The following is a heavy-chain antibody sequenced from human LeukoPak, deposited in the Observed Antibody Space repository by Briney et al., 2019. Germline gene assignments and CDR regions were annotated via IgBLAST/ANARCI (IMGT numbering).Heavy chain of an antibody. CDR2: ITSDGSST. CDR1: GFTFSSYW. Sequence: GGSLRLSCAASGFTFSSYWMHWVRQAPGKGLVCVSRITSDGSSTSYADSVRGRFTISRDNAKNTVYLQMSSLRAEDTAVYYCARDLTGAVFDFWGQGTLVTVSS. CDR3: ARDLTGAVFDF. V-gene: IGHV3-74*01. D-gene: IGHD1-26*01. J-gene: IGHJ4*02.